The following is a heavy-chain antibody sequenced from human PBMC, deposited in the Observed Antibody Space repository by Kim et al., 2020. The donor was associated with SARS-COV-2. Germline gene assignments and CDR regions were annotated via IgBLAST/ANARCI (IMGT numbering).Heavy chain of an antibody. CDR3: HRWFDP. CDR2: GGTT. J-gene: IGHJ5*02. Sequence: GGTTDYAAPVKGRFTSSRDASKNTLYLQMNSLKTEDTAVYYCHRWFDPWGQGTLVTVSS. V-gene: IGHV3-15*01.